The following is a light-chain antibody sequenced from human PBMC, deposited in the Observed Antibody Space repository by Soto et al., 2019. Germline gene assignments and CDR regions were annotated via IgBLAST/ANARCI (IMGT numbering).Light chain of an antibody. CDR2: EVF. CDR1: GRDLGAYIF. CDR3: ASFTTRTTYV. V-gene: IGLV2-14*03. J-gene: IGLJ1*01. Sequence: QSVLAQPASVSGSPGQSITISCSGTGRDLGAYIFVSWYQQHPGKAPKLLLYEVFNRPSGVSNRFSGSKSGNTASLTISGLQAEDEAEYFCASFTTRTTYVFGTGTKVTVL.